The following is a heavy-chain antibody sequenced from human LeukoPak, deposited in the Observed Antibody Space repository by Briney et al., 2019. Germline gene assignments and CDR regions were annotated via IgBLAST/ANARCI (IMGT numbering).Heavy chain of an antibody. D-gene: IGHD3-16*02. J-gene: IGHJ4*02. CDR3: ARRPYYDYVWGSYRFDY. Sequence: SGTLSLTCAVSGGSISSSNWWSWVRQPPGKGLEWIGEIYHSGSTNYNPSLKSRVTISVDTSKNQFSLKLSSVTAADTAVYYCARRPYYDYVWGSYRFDYWGQGTLVTVSS. CDR2: IYHSGST. V-gene: IGHV4-4*02. CDR1: GGSISSSNW.